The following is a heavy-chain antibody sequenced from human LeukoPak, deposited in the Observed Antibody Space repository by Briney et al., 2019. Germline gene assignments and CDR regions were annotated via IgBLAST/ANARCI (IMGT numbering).Heavy chain of an antibody. Sequence: GGSLRLSCAASGFTFSTYWMSWVRQAPGKGLEWVANIKQDGGEKYYVDSMKGRFTISRDNPKNTVFLQMGSLRGEDTAVYYCARCYYDGSGFYYYFDYWGQGTLVTVSS. D-gene: IGHD3-22*01. CDR3: ARCYYDGSGFYYYFDY. V-gene: IGHV3-7*03. CDR1: GFTFSTYW. CDR2: IKQDGGEK. J-gene: IGHJ4*02.